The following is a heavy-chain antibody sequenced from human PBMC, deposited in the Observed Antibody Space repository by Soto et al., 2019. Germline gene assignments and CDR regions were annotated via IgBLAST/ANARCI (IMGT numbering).Heavy chain of an antibody. CDR3: ARVTGHYYYGMDV. V-gene: IGHV4-4*02. CDR1: GGSISSSNW. Sequence: QVQLQESGSGLVKPSGTLSLTCAVSGGSISSSNWWSWVRQPPGKGLEWIGEIYHSGSTNYNPSLNSRVTISVDKSKNQFSLKLSSVTAADTAVYYCARVTGHYYYGMDVWGQGTTVTVSS. D-gene: IGHD3-10*01. CDR2: IYHSGST. J-gene: IGHJ6*02.